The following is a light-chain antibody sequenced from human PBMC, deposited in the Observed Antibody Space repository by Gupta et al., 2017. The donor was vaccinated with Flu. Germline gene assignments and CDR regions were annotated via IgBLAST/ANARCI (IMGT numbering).Light chain of an antibody. Sequence: DIVMTQSPDSLAVSLGERATINCKSSQSILYSSNNKNYLAWYQQKQGQPPKLLIYWASTRESGVPDRFSGSGSGTDFTLTISSLQAEDVAVYYCQQYYCSPPLTFGGGTKVEIK. CDR3: QQYYCSPPLT. CDR1: QSILYSSNNKNY. CDR2: WAS. V-gene: IGKV4-1*01. J-gene: IGKJ4*01.